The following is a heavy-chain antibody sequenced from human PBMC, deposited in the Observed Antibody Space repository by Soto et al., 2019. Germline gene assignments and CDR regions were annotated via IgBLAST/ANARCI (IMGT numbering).Heavy chain of an antibody. CDR1: GFTFSSYG. CDR2: IWYDGSNK. J-gene: IGHJ6*02. D-gene: IGHD2-8*02. V-gene: IGHV3-33*01. CDR3: ARDCVLAGGASRPRYGMDA. Sequence: GGSLRLSCAASGFTFSSYGMHWVRQAPGKGLEWVAVIWYDGSNKYYADSVKGRFTISRDNSKNTLYLQMNSLRAEDTAVYHCARDCVLAGGASRPRYGMDAWGQGTPVTVSS.